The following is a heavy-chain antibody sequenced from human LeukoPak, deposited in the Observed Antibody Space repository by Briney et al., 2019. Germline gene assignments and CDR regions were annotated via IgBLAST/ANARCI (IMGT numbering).Heavy chain of an antibody. CDR3: AGEGSLPLKRAFDV. CDR2: ISYDDSNK. CDR1: GFTFNYYA. Sequence: PGGSLRLSCAASGFTFNYYAMHWVRQAPGKGLEWVAVISYDDSNKYYADSVKGRFTISRDNSKNTLYLQMNSLRAEDTAMYYCAGEGSLPLKRAFDVWGQGTMVTVSS. J-gene: IGHJ3*01. V-gene: IGHV3-30-3*01.